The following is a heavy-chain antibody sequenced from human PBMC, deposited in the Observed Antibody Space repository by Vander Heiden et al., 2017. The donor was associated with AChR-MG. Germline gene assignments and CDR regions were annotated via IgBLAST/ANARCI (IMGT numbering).Heavy chain of an antibody. CDR1: GFTFGDYA. CDR3: TSAVYCSGGSCYSAYYMDV. D-gene: IGHD2-15*01. CDR2: IRSRAYGGTT. V-gene: IGHV3-49*04. J-gene: IGHJ6*03. Sequence: EVQLVESGGGLVQPGRSLRLSCTASGFTFGDYAMSWVGQAPGKGLEWVGFIRSRAYGGTTEYAASVKGRFTISRDDSKSIAYLQMNSLKTEDTAVYYCTSAVYCSGGSCYSAYYMDVWGKGTTVTVSS.